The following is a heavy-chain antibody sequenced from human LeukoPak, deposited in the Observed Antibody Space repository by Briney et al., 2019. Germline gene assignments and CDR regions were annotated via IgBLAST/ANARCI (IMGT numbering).Heavy chain of an antibody. V-gene: IGHV3-9*01. CDR2: ISWNSGSI. CDR1: GFTFDDYA. D-gene: IGHD3-16*01. J-gene: IGHJ5*02. Sequence: GGSLRLSCAASGFTFDDYAMHWVRQAPGKGLEWVSGISWNSGSIGYADSVKGRFTISRDNAKNSLYLQMNSLRAEDTALYYCAKDYASFHYDYVWGPFVGGGFWFDPWGQGTLVTVSS. CDR3: AKDYASFHYDYVWGPFVGGGFWFDP.